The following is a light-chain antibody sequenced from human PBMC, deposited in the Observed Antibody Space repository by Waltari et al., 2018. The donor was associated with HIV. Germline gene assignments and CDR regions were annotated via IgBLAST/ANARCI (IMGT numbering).Light chain of an antibody. V-gene: IGLV1-47*01. CDR1: SSNIGSNY. Sequence: QSVLTQPPSASGTPGPRVTISCSGSSSNIGSNYVYWYQQLPGTAQKLLTYRKKQRPSGVPDRFSGSNSATSASLASSGVRSEDEADYYCAAWDGVLSGFWVFGGRTKLAVL. CDR3: AAWDGVLSGFWV. J-gene: IGLJ3*02. CDR2: RKK.